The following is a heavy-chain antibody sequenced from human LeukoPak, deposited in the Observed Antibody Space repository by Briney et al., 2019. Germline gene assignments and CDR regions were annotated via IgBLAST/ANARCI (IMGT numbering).Heavy chain of an antibody. J-gene: IGHJ5*02. Sequence: PGGSLRLPCAASGFTFSSYAMSWVRQAPGKGLEWVSAISGSGGSTYYADSVKGRFTISRDNSKNTLYLQMNSLRAEDTAVYYCAKAFWSGYFGLDWFDPWGQGTLVTVSS. CDR3: AKAFWSGYFGLDWFDP. CDR1: GFTFSSYA. V-gene: IGHV3-23*01. D-gene: IGHD3-3*01. CDR2: ISGSGGST.